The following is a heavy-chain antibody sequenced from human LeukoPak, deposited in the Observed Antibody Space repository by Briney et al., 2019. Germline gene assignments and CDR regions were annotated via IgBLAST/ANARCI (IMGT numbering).Heavy chain of an antibody. D-gene: IGHD6-19*01. Sequence: PGGSLRLSCAASGFTFSSYWMSWVRQAPGKGLEWVSSISSSSSYIYYADSVKGRFTISRDNAKNSLYLQMNSLRAEDTAVYYCARSEAVAGTADYWGQGTLVTVSS. CDR3: ARSEAVAGTADY. V-gene: IGHV3-21*01. J-gene: IGHJ4*02. CDR1: GFTFSSYW. CDR2: ISSSSSYI.